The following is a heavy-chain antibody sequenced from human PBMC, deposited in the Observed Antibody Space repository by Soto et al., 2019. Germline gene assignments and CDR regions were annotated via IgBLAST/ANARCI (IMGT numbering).Heavy chain of an antibody. V-gene: IGHV3-30*18. CDR2: ISYEGSNK. CDR1: GFPFSSYG. J-gene: IGHJ4*02. D-gene: IGHD2-21*02. Sequence: GGSLRLSCAPSGFPFSSYGMLWVRQAPGKGLKRVAVISYEGSNKYYADSVKGRFTNSRDNSKNTLYLQMNSLRAEDTAVYYCAKTLVDIVVVTGIDYWGQGTLVTVSS. CDR3: AKTLVDIVVVTGIDY.